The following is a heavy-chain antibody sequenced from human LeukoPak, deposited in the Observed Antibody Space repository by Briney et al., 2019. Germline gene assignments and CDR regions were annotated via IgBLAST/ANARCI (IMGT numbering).Heavy chain of an antibody. CDR1: GGTFSSYA. J-gene: IGHJ3*02. V-gene: IGHV1-69*05. CDR3: ARDMGYYDSSGSFSLDI. CDR2: IIPIFGTA. D-gene: IGHD3-22*01. Sequence: ASVKVSCKASGGTFSSYAISWVRQAPGQGLEWMGRIIPIFGTANYAQKFQGRVTTTTDESTSTAYMELSSLRSEDTAVYYCARDMGYYDSSGSFSLDIWGQGTMVTVSS.